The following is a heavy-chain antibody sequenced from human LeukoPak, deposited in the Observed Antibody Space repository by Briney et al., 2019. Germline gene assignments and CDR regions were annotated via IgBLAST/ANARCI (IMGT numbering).Heavy chain of an antibody. Sequence: GGSLRLSCAASGFTVSSNYMSWVRRAPGKGLEWVSGISWNSGSIGYADSVKGRFTISRDNAKNSLYLQMNSLRAEDTALYYCAKDWSSGYYFDYWGQGTLVTVSS. J-gene: IGHJ4*02. D-gene: IGHD3-22*01. V-gene: IGHV3-9*01. CDR2: ISWNSGSI. CDR1: GFTVSSNY. CDR3: AKDWSSGYYFDY.